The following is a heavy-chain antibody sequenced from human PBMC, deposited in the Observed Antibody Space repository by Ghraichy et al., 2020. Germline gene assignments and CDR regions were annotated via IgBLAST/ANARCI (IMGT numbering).Heavy chain of an antibody. CDR2: INHSGST. V-gene: IGHV4-34*01. D-gene: IGHD4-17*01. CDR1: GGSFSGYY. CDR3: ARTRGQYGMYYYYYGMDV. Sequence: SETLSLTCAVYGGSFSGYYWSWIRQPPGKGLEWIGEINHSGSTNYNPSLKSRVTISVDTSKNQFSLKLSSVTAADTAVYYCARTRGQYGMYYYYYGMDVWGQGTTVTVSS. J-gene: IGHJ6*02.